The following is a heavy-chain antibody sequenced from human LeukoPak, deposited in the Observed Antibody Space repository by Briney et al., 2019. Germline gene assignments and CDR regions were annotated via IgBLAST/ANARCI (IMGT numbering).Heavy chain of an antibody. CDR3: VRSGANGGSY. J-gene: IGHJ4*02. Sequence: SETLSLTCTVSGGSISPYYWSWIGQPPGKGLEWIGYIYYRGNTDYNPSLKSRVTISVDMSKKQFFLNLSSVTAADTAVYYCVRSGANGGSYWGQGTLVTVSS. V-gene: IGHV4-59*08. D-gene: IGHD3-16*01. CDR2: IYYRGNT. CDR1: GGSISPYY.